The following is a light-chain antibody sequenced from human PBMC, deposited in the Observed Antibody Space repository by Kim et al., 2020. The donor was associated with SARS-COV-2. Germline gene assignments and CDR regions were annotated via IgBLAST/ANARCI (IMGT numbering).Light chain of an antibody. Sequence: QAGLTQPSSLSKDLRQTATLTCTGNSSNVGNDGAAWLQQHQGHPPKLLSYRNNKRPSGISERFSASRSGNTASLTITGLQPEDEADYYCAAWDSSLITWLFGGGTKLTVL. V-gene: IGLV10-54*01. J-gene: IGLJ3*02. CDR1: SSNVGNDG. CDR3: AAWDSSLITWL. CDR2: RNN.